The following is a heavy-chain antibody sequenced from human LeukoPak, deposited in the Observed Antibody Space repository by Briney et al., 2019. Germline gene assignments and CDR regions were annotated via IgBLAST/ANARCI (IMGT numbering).Heavy chain of an antibody. CDR3: ARGRYGWLPFDY. CDR2: IYYSGNT. Sequence: SETLSLTCSVSGGSISSSGYYWGWIRQPPGKGLECIGTIYYSGNTYYNPSLESRVTISVDTSKNQFSLKLSSVTAADTAVYYCARGRYGWLPFDYWGQGTLVTVSS. J-gene: IGHJ4*02. CDR1: GGSISSSGYY. D-gene: IGHD3-16*01. V-gene: IGHV4-39*07.